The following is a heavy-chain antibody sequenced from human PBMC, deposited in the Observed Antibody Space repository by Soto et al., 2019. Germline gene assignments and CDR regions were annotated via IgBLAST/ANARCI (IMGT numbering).Heavy chain of an antibody. J-gene: IGHJ6*02. CDR2: IYHSGST. CDR1: GGSISSGGYS. CDR3: ARALVGNYDLPYYDYYYGMDV. Sequence: QLQLQESGSGLVKPSQTLSLTCAVSGGSISSGGYSWSWIRQPPGKGLEWIGYIYHSGSTCYNPSLKCRVTISVDRSKNQFSRKLSSVTAAATAVYYCARALVGNYDLPYYDYYYGMDVWGQGTTVTVCS. D-gene: IGHD3-3*01. V-gene: IGHV4-30-2*01.